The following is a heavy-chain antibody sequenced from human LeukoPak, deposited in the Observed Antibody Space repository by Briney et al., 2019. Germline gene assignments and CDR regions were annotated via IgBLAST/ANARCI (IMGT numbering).Heavy chain of an antibody. CDR2: IIPIFGTA. Sequence: ASVKVSCKASGGTFSSYAISWVRQAPGQGLEWMGGIIPIFGTANYAQKFQGRVTITADKSTSTAYMELSSLRSEDTAVYYCAMGDYVWGSYRRHFDYRGQGTLVTVSS. CDR3: AMGDYVWGSYRRHFDY. D-gene: IGHD3-16*02. J-gene: IGHJ4*02. V-gene: IGHV1-69*06. CDR1: GGTFSSYA.